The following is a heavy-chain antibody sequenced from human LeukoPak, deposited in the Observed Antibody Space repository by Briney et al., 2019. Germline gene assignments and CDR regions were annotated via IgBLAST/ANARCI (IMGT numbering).Heavy chain of an antibody. D-gene: IGHD3-16*01. V-gene: IGHV3-66*03. J-gene: IGHJ4*02. CDR1: GFTVSSNY. Sequence: GGSLRLSCAASGFTVSSNYMSWVRQAPGRGLEWVSIIYGSSDTYYADSVKGRFTISRDNSKNTLYLQMNSLRAEDTAVYYCAKPLTSYCFDYWGQGTLVTVSS. CDR2: IYGSSDT. CDR3: AKPLTSYCFDY.